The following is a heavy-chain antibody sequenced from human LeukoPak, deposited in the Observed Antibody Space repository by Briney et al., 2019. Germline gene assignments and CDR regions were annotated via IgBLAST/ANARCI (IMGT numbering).Heavy chain of an antibody. J-gene: IGHJ4*02. CDR2: ISRSGGST. V-gene: IGHV3-23*01. CDR1: GFTFSSHA. Sequence: GGSLRLSCAASGFTFSSHAMSWVRQAPGKGLEWVSTISRSGGSTNYADSVKGRFTISRDNSKNTLYLQMNSLRAEDTAVYYCAKTLSLPGYSSSWYWYYFDYWGQGTLVTVSS. CDR3: AKTLSLPGYSSSWYWYYFDY. D-gene: IGHD6-13*01.